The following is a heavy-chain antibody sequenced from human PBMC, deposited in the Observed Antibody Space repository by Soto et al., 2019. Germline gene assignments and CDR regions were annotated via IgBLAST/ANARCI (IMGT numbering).Heavy chain of an antibody. Sequence: PXGALSLTSAVSGYSISSGYYWCWIRQPPGKGLEWIGSIYHSGSTYYNPSLKSRVTISVDTSKNQFSLKLSSVTAADTAVYYCARDMGPPIRSLEPKGYYYGMDVWGQGTTVTVSS. D-gene: IGHD3-3*01. CDR2: IYHSGST. J-gene: IGHJ6*02. CDR1: GYSISSGYY. CDR3: ARDMGPPIRSLEPKGYYYGMDV. V-gene: IGHV4-38-2*02.